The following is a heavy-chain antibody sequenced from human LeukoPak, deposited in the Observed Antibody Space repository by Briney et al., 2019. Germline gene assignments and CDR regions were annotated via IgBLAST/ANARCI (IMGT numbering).Heavy chain of an antibody. CDR3: AREAWFGELSYFDY. D-gene: IGHD3-10*01. CDR1: GDTFSSYA. CDR2: IIPIFGTA. Sequence: SVKVSCKSSGDTFSSYAISWVRQAPGQGLEWMGGIIPIFGTANYAQKFQGRVTITTDESTSTAYMELSSLRSEDTAVYYCAREAWFGELSYFDYWGQGTLVTVSS. J-gene: IGHJ4*02. V-gene: IGHV1-69*05.